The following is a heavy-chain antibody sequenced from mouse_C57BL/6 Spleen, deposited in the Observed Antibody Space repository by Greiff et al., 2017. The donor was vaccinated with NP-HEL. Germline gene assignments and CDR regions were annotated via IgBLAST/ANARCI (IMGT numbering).Heavy chain of an antibody. CDR2: IDPSDSET. V-gene: IGHV1-52*01. D-gene: IGHD2-1*01. CDR1: GYTFTSYW. CDR3: AKGNPSYYAMDY. J-gene: IGHJ4*01. Sequence: QVQLQQSGAELVRPGSSVKLPCKASGYTFTSYWMHWVKQRPIQGLEWIGNIDPSDSETHYNQKFKDKATLTVDKSSSTAYMQLSSLTSEDSAVYYCAKGNPSYYAMDYWGQGTSVTVSS.